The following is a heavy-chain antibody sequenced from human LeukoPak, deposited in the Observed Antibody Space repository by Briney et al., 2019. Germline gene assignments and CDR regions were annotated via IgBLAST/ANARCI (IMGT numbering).Heavy chain of an antibody. V-gene: IGHV3-23*01. CDR2: ISGGGGST. Sequence: GGSLRLSCAASGFTFSSCVMNWVRQAPGKGLAWVSVISGGGGSTYYADSVKGRFTISRDNSKNTLFLRMNSLRAEDTAVYYCAKGGYCSSTSCYVGWFDPWGQGTLVTVSS. CDR1: GFTFSSCV. D-gene: IGHD2-2*01. J-gene: IGHJ5*02. CDR3: AKGGYCSSTSCYVGWFDP.